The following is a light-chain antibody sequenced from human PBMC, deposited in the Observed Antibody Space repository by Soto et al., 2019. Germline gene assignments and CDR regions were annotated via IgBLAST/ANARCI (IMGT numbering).Light chain of an antibody. CDR2: GVI. CDR3: SSYTSGPLI. Sequence: QSALTQPASVSGSPGQSITISCTGTSSDVGGYSYVSWYQQQPGKAPKPIIYGVINRPSGVSTRFSGSKSGNTASLTISGLQAEDEAHYYCSSYTSGPLIFGGGTKLTVL. J-gene: IGLJ2*01. V-gene: IGLV2-14*03. CDR1: SSDVGGYSY.